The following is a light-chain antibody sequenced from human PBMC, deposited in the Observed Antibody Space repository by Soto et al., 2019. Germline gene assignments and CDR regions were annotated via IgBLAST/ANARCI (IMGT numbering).Light chain of an antibody. CDR3: QQYYSSLPT. CDR2: WAS. Sequence: DIVMTQSPDSLAVSLGERATINCKSSQSVLYNSNNKNYVAWYQQKPEQPPKLLIYWASTRESGVPDRFSGSGSGTDFTLTISSLQAEDVAVYYCQQYYSSLPTFGQGTKVEIK. J-gene: IGKJ1*01. V-gene: IGKV4-1*01. CDR1: QSVLYNSNNKNY.